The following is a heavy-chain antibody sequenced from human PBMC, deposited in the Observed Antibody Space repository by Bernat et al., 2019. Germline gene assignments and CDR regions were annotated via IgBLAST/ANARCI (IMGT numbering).Heavy chain of an antibody. CDR2: ISSSSSYT. V-gene: IGHV3-11*06. D-gene: IGHD3-22*01. J-gene: IGHJ4*02. Sequence: QVQLVESGGGLVKPGGSLRLSCAASGFTFSDYYMSWIRQAPGKGLDWVSYISSSSSYTNYADSVKGRFTISRDNAKNSLYLQMNSLRAEDTAVYYCARDQYYYDSSGYYYAEETIAYYFDYWGQGTLVTVSS. CDR3: ARDQYYYDSSGYYYAEETIAYYFDY. CDR1: GFTFSDYY.